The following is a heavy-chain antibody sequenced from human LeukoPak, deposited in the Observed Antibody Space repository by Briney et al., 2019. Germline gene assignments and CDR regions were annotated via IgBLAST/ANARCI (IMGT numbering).Heavy chain of an antibody. J-gene: IGHJ4*02. CDR1: GITFSNYN. CDR3: ARGPMLRGIIIRRSKSGYFDY. V-gene: IGHV3-21*01. Sequence: GGSLRLSCAAPGITFSNYNMNWVRQAPGKGLEWISSITSSSSYTFYADSVKGRFTISRDNAKNSLYLQMNSLRVEDTAIYYCARGPMLRGIIIRRSKSGYFDYWGQGTLVTVSS. CDR2: ITSSSSYT. D-gene: IGHD3-10*01.